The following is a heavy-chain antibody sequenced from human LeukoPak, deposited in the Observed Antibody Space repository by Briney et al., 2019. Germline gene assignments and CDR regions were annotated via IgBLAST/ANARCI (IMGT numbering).Heavy chain of an antibody. Sequence: SETLSLTCAVYGGSFSGYYWSWIRQPPGKGLEWIGEINHSGSTNYNPSLKSRVTISVDTSKNQFSLKLSSVTAADTAVYYCARDLSGRAGLTGWGQGTLVTVSS. J-gene: IGHJ4*02. CDR3: ARDLSGRAGLTG. CDR1: GGSFSGYY. D-gene: IGHD3-9*01. V-gene: IGHV4-34*01. CDR2: INHSGST.